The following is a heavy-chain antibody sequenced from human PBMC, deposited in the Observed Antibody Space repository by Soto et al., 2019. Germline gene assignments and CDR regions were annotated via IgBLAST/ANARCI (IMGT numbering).Heavy chain of an antibody. CDR1: GFTFSNYA. J-gene: IGHJ5*02. D-gene: IGHD3-9*01. Sequence: GGSLRLSCAASGFTFSNYAMNWVRQAPGKGLEWVSSISNSADNKYYADSVKGRFTISRDNSNNTLYLQMNSLAADDTALYYCAKCGHVDLLTGLGRFDPWGQGTLVTVSS. V-gene: IGHV3-23*01. CDR3: AKCGHVDLLTGLGRFDP. CDR2: ISNSADNK.